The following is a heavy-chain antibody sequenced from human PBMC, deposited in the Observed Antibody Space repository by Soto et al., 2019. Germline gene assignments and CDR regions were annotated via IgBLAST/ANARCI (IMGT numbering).Heavy chain of an antibody. V-gene: IGHV3-48*02. J-gene: IGHJ6*02. Sequence: SGGSLRLSCAASGSSFSSYGMHWVRQAPGKGLEWVSYIGVDSGNKNYADSVKGRFTISRDDAQNSLFLQMNSLRDEDTAVYYCARDHLYGMDVWGQGATVTVSS. CDR1: GSSFSSYG. CDR2: IGVDSGNK. CDR3: ARDHLYGMDV.